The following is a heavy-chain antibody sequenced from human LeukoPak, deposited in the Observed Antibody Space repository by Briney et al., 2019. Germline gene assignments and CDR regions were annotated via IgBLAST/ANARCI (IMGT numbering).Heavy chain of an antibody. D-gene: IGHD3-3*01. J-gene: IGHJ4*02. CDR2: VNPNSGGT. V-gene: IGHV1-2*02. CDR3: ARDAEPLRFLEWFPTNY. Sequence: GASVKVSCKASGYTFTGYYMHWVRQAPGQGLEWMGWVNPNSGGTNYAQKFQGRVTMTRDTSISTAYMELSRLRSGDTAVYYCARDAEPLRFLEWFPTNYWGQGTLVTVSS. CDR1: GYTFTGYY.